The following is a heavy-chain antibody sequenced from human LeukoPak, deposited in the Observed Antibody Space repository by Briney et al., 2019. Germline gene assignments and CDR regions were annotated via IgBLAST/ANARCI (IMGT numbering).Heavy chain of an antibody. V-gene: IGHV1-2*02. CDR1: GYTFTSYD. CDR2: INPNSGGT. J-gene: IGHJ4*02. CDR3: ASLYSGSYWDFDY. D-gene: IGHD1-26*01. Sequence: ASVKVSCKASGYTFTSYDINWVRQATGQGLKWMGWINPNSGGTNYAQKFQGRVTMTRDTSISTAYMELSRLRSDDTAVYYCASLYSGSYWDFDYWGQGTLVTVSS.